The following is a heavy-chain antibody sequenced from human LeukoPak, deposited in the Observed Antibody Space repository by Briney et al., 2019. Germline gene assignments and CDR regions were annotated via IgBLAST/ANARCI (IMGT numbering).Heavy chain of an antibody. CDR1: GHTFTNYY. Sequence: ASVKVSCKSSGHTFTNYYLHWVRQAPGQGLEWLGWIHPNTGATNYAQKFQGRVTVTRDTSISTTYVELSRLTSADTAVYYCASYASGYNWLKVWGQGTLVTVSS. J-gene: IGHJ5*02. CDR3: ASYASGYNWLKV. D-gene: IGHD2-2*01. V-gene: IGHV1-2*02. CDR2: IHPNTGAT.